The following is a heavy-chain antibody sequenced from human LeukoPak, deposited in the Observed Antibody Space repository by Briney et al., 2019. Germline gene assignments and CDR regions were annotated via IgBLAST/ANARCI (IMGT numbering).Heavy chain of an antibody. CDR3: AKGPAFYYDSSGSYFDF. D-gene: IGHD3-22*01. Sequence: PGGSLRLSCAASGFTFSSYAMSWVRQAPGKGLEWVSASSCSGGSTYYADSVKGRSTISRDNSKNTLYLQMNSLRADDTAIYYCAKGPAFYYDSSGSYFDFWGQGTLVTVSS. CDR2: SSCSGGST. J-gene: IGHJ4*02. CDR1: GFTFSSYA. V-gene: IGHV3-23*01.